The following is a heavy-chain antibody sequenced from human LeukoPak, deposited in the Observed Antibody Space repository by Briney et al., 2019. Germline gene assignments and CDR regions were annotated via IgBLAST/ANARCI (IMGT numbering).Heavy chain of an antibody. Sequence: GRSLRLSDAASGFTFSSYAMHWVHQAPGKGLELVAVISYDGSNKYYADSVKGRFNISRDNSKNTLYLQLNSLRAEDTAVYYCARDPLGTRPGFDYWGQGTLVTVSS. CDR2: ISYDGSNK. V-gene: IGHV3-30*04. CDR1: GFTFSSYA. J-gene: IGHJ4*02. D-gene: IGHD1-1*01. CDR3: ARDPLGTRPGFDY.